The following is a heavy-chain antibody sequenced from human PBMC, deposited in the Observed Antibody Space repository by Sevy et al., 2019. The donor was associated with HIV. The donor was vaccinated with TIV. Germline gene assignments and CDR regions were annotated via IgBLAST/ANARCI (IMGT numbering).Heavy chain of an antibody. CDR2: IRYDGSDK. D-gene: IGHD6-13*01. CDR1: GFTFSNFG. CDR3: AKDLAGPGRRYFDY. J-gene: IGHJ4*02. V-gene: IGHV3-30*02. Sequence: GESLKISCAASGFTFSNFGMHWARQVPGKGLEWVTFIRYDGSDKYYAASVKGRFTISRDDSKNTLYLQMDSLRAEDTAIYYCAKDLAGPGRRYFDYWGQGTLVTVSS.